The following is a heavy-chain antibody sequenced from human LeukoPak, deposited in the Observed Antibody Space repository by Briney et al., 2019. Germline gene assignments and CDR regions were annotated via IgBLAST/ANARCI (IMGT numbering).Heavy chain of an antibody. Sequence: PGGSLRLSCAASGFSFSSSWMSWVRQAPGKGLEWVANIKHDGSETYSVDSVKGRFTISRDNAKNSLYLQMNSLRAEDTAVYYCARAKYSGSTNAKFEYWGQGTLVTVSS. J-gene: IGHJ4*02. D-gene: IGHD1-26*01. V-gene: IGHV3-7*01. CDR1: GFSFSSSW. CDR2: IKHDGSET. CDR3: ARAKYSGSTNAKFEY.